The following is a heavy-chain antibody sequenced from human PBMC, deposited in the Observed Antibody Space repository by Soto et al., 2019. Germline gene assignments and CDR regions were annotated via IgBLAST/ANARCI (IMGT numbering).Heavy chain of an antibody. V-gene: IGHV3-9*01. Sequence: EVQLVESGGGLVQPGRSLRLSCAASGFTFDDYAMHWVRQAPGKGLEWVSGISWNSGSIGYADSVKGRFTSSRDNAKNSLYLQMNSLRAEDTALYYCAKVDLGCGGDCYLDDAFDIWGQGTMVTVSS. CDR3: AKVDLGCGGDCYLDDAFDI. J-gene: IGHJ3*02. CDR2: ISWNSGSI. CDR1: GFTFDDYA. D-gene: IGHD2-21*01.